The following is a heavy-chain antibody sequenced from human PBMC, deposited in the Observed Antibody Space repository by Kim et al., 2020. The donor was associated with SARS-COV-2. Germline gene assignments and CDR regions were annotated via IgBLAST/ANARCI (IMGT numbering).Heavy chain of an antibody. Sequence: SETLSLTCAVYGGSFSGYYWSWIRQPPGKGLEWIGEINHSGSTNYNPSLKSRVTISVDTSKNQFSLKLSSVTAADTAVYYCASSIAVAGYGMDVWGQGTTVTVSS. D-gene: IGHD6-19*01. CDR1: GGSFSGYY. CDR2: INHSGST. CDR3: ASSIAVAGYGMDV. J-gene: IGHJ6*02. V-gene: IGHV4-34*01.